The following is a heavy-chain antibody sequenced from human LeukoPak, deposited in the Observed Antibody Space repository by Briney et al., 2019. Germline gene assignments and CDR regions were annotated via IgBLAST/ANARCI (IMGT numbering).Heavy chain of an antibody. V-gene: IGHV3-7*01. CDR3: ARLLGYCSGGSCYTTDDAFDI. J-gene: IGHJ3*02. D-gene: IGHD2-15*01. Sequence: GGSLRLPCVASGFTFSSYWMSWVRQAPGKGLEWVANIKEDGSEKYYVDSVKGRFTISRDNAKNPLDLQMNSLRAEDTAVYYCARLLGYCSGGSCYTTDDAFDIWGQGTMVTVSS. CDR1: GFTFSSYW. CDR2: IKEDGSEK.